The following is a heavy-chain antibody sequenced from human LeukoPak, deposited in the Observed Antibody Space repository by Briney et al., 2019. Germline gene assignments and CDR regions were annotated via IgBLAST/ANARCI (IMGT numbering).Heavy chain of an antibody. CDR3: EGDLKVVNTGYYFAS. CDR1: GGSISSPY. Sequence: PSETLSLTCTVSGGSISSPYWSWIRQPPGKGLEWIGYIYDSGSTNYNPSLKSRVTISVDTSKNHFSLKLNSVTAADTAVYYCEGDLKVVNTGYYFASWGQGTLVTVSS. J-gene: IGHJ4*02. CDR2: IYDSGST. V-gene: IGHV4-59*11. D-gene: IGHD2/OR15-2a*01.